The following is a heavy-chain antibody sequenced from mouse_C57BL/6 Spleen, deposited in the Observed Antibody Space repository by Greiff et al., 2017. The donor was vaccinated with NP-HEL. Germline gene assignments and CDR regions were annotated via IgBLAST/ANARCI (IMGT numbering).Heavy chain of an antibody. CDR3: ARYYYGSRDAMDY. Sequence: VQLQQSGAELARPGASVKLSCKASGYTFTSYGISWVKQRTGQGLEWIGEIYPRSGNTYYNEKFKGKATLTADKSSSTAYMELRSLTSEDSAVYFCARYYYGSRDAMDYWGQGTSVTVSS. D-gene: IGHD1-1*01. CDR2: IYPRSGNT. J-gene: IGHJ4*01. CDR1: GYTFTSYG. V-gene: IGHV1-81*01.